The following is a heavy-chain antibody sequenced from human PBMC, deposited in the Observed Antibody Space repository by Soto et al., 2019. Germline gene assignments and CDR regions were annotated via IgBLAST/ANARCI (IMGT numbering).Heavy chain of an antibody. Sequence: GGSLRLSCAASRFTFSSYAMSWVRQAPGKGLEWVSAISGSGGSTYYTDSVKGRFTISRGNSNNTLYLQMHSLRAEDTAIYYCANPRGYCSSTSCPALDAFDIWGQGTMVTVSS. V-gene: IGHV3-23*01. J-gene: IGHJ3*02. CDR1: RFTFSSYA. CDR3: ANPRGYCSSTSCPALDAFDI. D-gene: IGHD2-2*01. CDR2: ISGSGGST.